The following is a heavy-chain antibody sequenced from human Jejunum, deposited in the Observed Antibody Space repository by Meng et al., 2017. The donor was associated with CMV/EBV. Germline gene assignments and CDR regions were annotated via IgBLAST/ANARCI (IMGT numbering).Heavy chain of an antibody. CDR3: AKRIGARRMRLNYYGMDV. CDR2: FSSGGST. D-gene: IGHD6-6*01. V-gene: IGHV3-53*01. J-gene: IGHJ6*02. Sequence: RWLPRVPGGGLVWVSCFSSGGSTYCADSVEGRFTISRDNSKDTLYLQINSLRVEDTAVYYCAKRIGARRMRLNYYGMDVWGQGTTVTVSS.